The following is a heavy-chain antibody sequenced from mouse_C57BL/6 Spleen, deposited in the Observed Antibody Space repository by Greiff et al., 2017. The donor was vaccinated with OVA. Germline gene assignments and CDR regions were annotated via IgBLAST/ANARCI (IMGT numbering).Heavy chain of an antibody. V-gene: IGHV1-69*01. CDR1: GYTFTSYW. CDR3: ARSRYYYGSSYGYAMDY. J-gene: IGHJ4*01. D-gene: IGHD1-1*01. CDR2: IDPSDSYT. Sequence: VQLQQPGAELVMPGASVKLSCKASGYTFTSYWMHWVKQRPGQGLEWIGEIDPSDSYTNYNQKFKGKSTLTVDKSSSTAYMQLSSLTSEDSAVYYCARSRYYYGSSYGYAMDYWGQGTSVTVSS.